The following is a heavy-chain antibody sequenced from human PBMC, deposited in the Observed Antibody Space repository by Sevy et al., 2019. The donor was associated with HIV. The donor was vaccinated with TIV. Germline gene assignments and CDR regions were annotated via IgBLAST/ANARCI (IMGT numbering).Heavy chain of an antibody. D-gene: IGHD3-16*01. CDR2: ISYDGSDI. J-gene: IGHJ4*02. Sequence: GGSLRLSCEVSGFTFSDYGMHWVRQAPGKGLEWLAVISYDGSDIYYPDSVEGRFTVSRDNSKNTLYLQMNSLRPEDXXXXXXXXXXXXXXWGGFDYWGQGTLVTVSS. CDR1: GFTFSDYG. CDR3: XXXXXXXXWGGFDY. V-gene: IGHV3-30*03.